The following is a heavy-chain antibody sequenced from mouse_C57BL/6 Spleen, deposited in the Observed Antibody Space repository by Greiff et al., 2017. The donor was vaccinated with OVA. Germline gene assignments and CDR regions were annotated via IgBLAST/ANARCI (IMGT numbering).Heavy chain of an antibody. Sequence: QVQLQQSGAELVRPGTSVKVSCKASGYAFTNYLIEWVKQRPGQGLEWIGVINPGSGGTNYNEKFKGKATLTADKSSSTAYMQLSSLTSEDSAVYFCARGDYGARFAYWGQGTLVTVSA. CDR2: INPGSGGT. D-gene: IGHD1-1*01. V-gene: IGHV1-54*01. J-gene: IGHJ3*01. CDR1: GYAFTNYL. CDR3: ARGDYGARFAY.